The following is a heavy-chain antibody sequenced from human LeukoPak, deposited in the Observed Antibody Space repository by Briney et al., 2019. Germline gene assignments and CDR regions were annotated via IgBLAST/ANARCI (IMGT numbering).Heavy chain of an antibody. D-gene: IGHD4-17*01. CDR1: GFTFSSYA. CDR3: ARDLNGDYVRYYYYGMDV. CDR2: ISYDGSIK. J-gene: IGHJ6*02. V-gene: IGHV3-30-3*01. Sequence: PGGSLRLSCAASGFTFSSYAMHWVRQAPGKGLEWVAVISYDGSIKYYADSVKGRFTISRDNSKNTLYLQMNSLRAEDTAVYYCARDLNGDYVRYYYYGMDVWGQGTTVTVSS.